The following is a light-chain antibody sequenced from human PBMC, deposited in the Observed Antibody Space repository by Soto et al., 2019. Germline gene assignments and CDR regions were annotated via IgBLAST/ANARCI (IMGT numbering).Light chain of an antibody. J-gene: IGKJ1*01. CDR3: QQHNNWPQT. CDR1: RSVSTN. CDR2: GAS. Sequence: EIVMTQSPATLSVSPGETATLSCRASRSVSTNLAWYQQKPGQPPRLLIYGASTRATGIPARFSGSGSGTEFTLHISSLQAEDFAIYHCQQHNNWPQTFGQGTKVEIK. V-gene: IGKV3-15*01.